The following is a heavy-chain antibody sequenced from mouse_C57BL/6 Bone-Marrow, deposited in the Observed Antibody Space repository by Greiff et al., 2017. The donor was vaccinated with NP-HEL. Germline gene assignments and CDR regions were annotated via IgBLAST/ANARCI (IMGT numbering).Heavy chain of an antibody. CDR2: INPNYGTT. D-gene: IGHD2-4*01. J-gene: IGHJ3*01. CDR1: GYSFTDYN. V-gene: IGHV1-39*01. CDR3: ARGRLRRSWFAY. Sequence: VQLKESGPELVKPGASVKISCKASGYSFTDYNMNWVKQSNGKSLEWIGVINPNYGTTSYNQKFKGKATLTVDQSSSTAYMQLNSLTSEDSAVYYGARGRLRRSWFAYWGQGTLVTVSA.